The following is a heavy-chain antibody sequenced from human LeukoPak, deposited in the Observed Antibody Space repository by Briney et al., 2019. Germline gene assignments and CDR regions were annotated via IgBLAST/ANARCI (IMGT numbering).Heavy chain of an antibody. J-gene: IGHJ6*02. CDR3: ARIIGGRHYYYGMDV. D-gene: IGHD2/OR15-2a*01. CDR2: ISSSSSTI. Sequence: GGSLRLSCAASGFTFSSYSMNWVRQAPGKGLEWVSYISSSSSTIYYADSVKGRFTISRDNAKNSLYLQMDSLRDEDTAVYYCARIIGGRHYYYGMDVWGQGTTVTVSS. CDR1: GFTFSSYS. V-gene: IGHV3-48*02.